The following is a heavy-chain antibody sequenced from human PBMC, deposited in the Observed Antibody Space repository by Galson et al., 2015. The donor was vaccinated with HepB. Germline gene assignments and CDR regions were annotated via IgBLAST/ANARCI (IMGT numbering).Heavy chain of an antibody. J-gene: IGHJ4*02. D-gene: IGHD6-13*01. CDR2: IDPSDSYT. V-gene: IGHV5-10-1*01. Sequence: QSGAEVKKPGESLRISCKGSGYSFTSYWISWVRQMPGKGLEWMGRIDPSDSYTNYSPSFQGHVTISADKSISTAYLQWSSLKASDTATYYCARQTKEGRSLRTNSRPFDYWGQGTLVTVSS. CDR3: ARQTKEGRSLRTNSRPFDY. CDR1: GYSFTSYW.